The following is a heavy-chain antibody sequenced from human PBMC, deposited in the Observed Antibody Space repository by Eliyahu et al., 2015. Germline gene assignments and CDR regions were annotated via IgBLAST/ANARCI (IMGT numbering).Heavy chain of an antibody. J-gene: IGHJ6*02. CDR1: GXSINXGDSY. Sequence: QVQLQESGPGLVKPPQALSLTCTVSGXSINXGDSYWTWIRQPPGEGLEWIGYIYHDGRANYNPSLWSRVTISVDTSKNQFSLNLRSVTAADTAVYYCARDYPGGSPKRGMDVWGQGTTVTVSS. CDR2: IYHDGRA. D-gene: IGHD2-15*01. CDR3: ARDYPGGSPKRGMDV. V-gene: IGHV4-30-4*01.